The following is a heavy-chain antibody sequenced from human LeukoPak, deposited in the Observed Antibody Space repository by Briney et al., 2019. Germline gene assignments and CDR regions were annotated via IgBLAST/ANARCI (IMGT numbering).Heavy chain of an antibody. CDR3: ARVGGMTTINNAAFDI. CDR2: INHSGST. D-gene: IGHD5-24*01. Sequence: SETLSLTCAVYGGSFSGYYWSWIRQPPGKGLEWIGEINHSGSTNYNPSLKSRVTISVDTSKNQFSLKLSSVAAADTAIYYCARVGGMTTINNAAFDIWGQGTMVTVSS. CDR1: GGSFSGYY. J-gene: IGHJ3*02. V-gene: IGHV4-34*01.